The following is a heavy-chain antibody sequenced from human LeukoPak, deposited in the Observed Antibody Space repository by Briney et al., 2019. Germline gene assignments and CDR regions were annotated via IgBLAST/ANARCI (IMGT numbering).Heavy chain of an antibody. J-gene: IGHJ5*02. CDR3: ARRLRIGAAEWFDP. V-gene: IGHV4-39*02. Sequence: SETLSLTCSLSSGSVRINYYSWAWILQAPGKGLEWVGGLDDSGNTYYNPSLKSRLTMSVDTSKNHFSLHLKSVGAADTSVYYCARRLRIGAAEWFDPWGQGIMVTVSS. D-gene: IGHD2-15*01. CDR2: LDDSGNT. CDR1: SGSVRINYYS.